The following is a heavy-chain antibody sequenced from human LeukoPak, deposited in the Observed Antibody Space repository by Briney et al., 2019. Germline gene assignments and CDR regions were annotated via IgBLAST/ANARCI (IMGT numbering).Heavy chain of an antibody. V-gene: IGHV3-21*01. D-gene: IGHD5-18*01. CDR2: ISDSGSYM. J-gene: IGHJ4*02. CDR3: ARDRSGYTFDD. Sequence: GGSLRLSCAASGFTFSSYSMTWVRQAPGKGLEWVSCISDSGSYMYYVDSVKGRFTISRDNAKNSLYLQMNSLRAEDTAVYYCARDRSGYTFDDWGQGTLVTVSS. CDR1: GFTFSSYS.